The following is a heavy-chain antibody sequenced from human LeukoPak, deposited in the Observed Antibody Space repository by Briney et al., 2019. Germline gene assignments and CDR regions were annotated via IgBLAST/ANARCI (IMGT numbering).Heavy chain of an antibody. V-gene: IGHV3-11*03. CDR2: ISSSSSYT. J-gene: IGHJ4*02. D-gene: IGHD1-26*01. CDR3: ARSGSHDY. CDR1: GFTFSDYY. Sequence: GGSLRLSCAASGFTFSDYYMSWIREAPGKGLEWVSYISSSSSYTNYTHSVKGRFTISRDNAKNSLYLQMNSLRADDTAVYYCARSGSHDYWGQRTLVTVSS.